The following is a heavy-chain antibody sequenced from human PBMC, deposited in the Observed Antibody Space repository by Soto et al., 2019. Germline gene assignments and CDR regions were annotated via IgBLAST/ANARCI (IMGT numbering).Heavy chain of an antibody. CDR3: ARGGSNDWQVAFDI. CDR1: GGSFRPYQ. D-gene: IGHD3-9*01. Sequence: ESWYLTVVVSGGSFRPYQYNWTRKSPGKGLEWIGEINHSGNNNYSPSLKSRVTMSLDTSKNQFSLKLTSVTAADTAVYYCARGGSNDWQVAFDIWGQGTMVTVSS. J-gene: IGHJ3*02. V-gene: IGHV4-34*01. CDR2: INHSGNN.